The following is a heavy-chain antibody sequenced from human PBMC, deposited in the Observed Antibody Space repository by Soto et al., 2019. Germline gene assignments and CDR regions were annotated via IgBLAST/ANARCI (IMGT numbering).Heavy chain of an antibody. CDR1: GYTFTGYY. J-gene: IGHJ6*02. CDR2: INPNSGGT. CDR3: ARDHRSGGNDYYYYGMDV. D-gene: IGHD5-12*01. V-gene: IGHV1-2*04. Sequence: ASVKVSCKASGYTFTGYYMHWVRQAPGQGLEWMGWINPNSGGTNYAQKFQGWVTMTRDTSISAAYMELSRLRSDDTAVYYCARDHRSGGNDYYYYGMDVWGQGTTVTVSS.